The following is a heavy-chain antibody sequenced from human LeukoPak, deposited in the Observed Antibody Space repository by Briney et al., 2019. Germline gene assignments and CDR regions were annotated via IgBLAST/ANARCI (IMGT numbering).Heavy chain of an antibody. CDR2: ISYDGSNK. J-gene: IGHJ4*02. Sequence: PGGSLRLSCAASGFTFSSYAMHWVRQAPGKGLEWVAVISYDGSNKYYADSVKGRFTISRDNSKNTLYLQMNSLRAEDTAVYYCAKEDHSGSYYYFDYWGQGTLVTVSS. CDR1: GFTFSSYA. V-gene: IGHV3-30-3*01. CDR3: AKEDHSGSYYYFDY. D-gene: IGHD1-26*01.